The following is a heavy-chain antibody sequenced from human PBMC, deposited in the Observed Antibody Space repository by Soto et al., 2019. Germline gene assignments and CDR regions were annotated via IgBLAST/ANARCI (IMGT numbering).Heavy chain of an antibody. V-gene: IGHV4-39*01. CDR1: GGSISSSSYY. D-gene: IGHD6-13*01. Sequence: KSSETLSLTCTVSGGSISSSSYYRGWIRQPPGKGLEWIGSIYYSGSTYYNPSLKSRVTISVDTSKNQFSLKLSSVTAADTAVYYCLRIAAAGLNYYGMDVWGQGXTVTVYS. CDR3: LRIAAAGLNYYGMDV. J-gene: IGHJ6*02. CDR2: IYYSGST.